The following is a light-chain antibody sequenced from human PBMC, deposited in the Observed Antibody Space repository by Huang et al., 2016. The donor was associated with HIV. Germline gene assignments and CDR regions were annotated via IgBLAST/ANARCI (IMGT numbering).Light chain of an antibody. Sequence: VMIQSPASLAVSLGERATINCKSSRNLFYTPKNKNYLALYQQKPGQPPKLLFYGASTRESGVPDRFSGGGSGTDFTLTIRSLQAEDVAVYYCQQYFTTPQTFGQGTRVEIK. CDR1: RNLFYTPKNKNY. CDR2: GAS. CDR3: QQYFTTPQT. J-gene: IGKJ2*01. V-gene: IGKV4-1*01.